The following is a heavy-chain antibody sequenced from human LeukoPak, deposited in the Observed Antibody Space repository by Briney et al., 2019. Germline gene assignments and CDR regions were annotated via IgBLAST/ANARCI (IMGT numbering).Heavy chain of an antibody. CDR1: GYTLTELS. CDR2: FDPEDGET. Sequence: GASVKVSCKVSGYTLTELSMHWVRQAPGKGLEWMGGFDPEDGETIYAQKFQGRVTMTEDTSTDTAYMELSSLRSEDTAVYYCATAVAAVVVVAASERWFDPWGQGTLVTVSS. CDR3: ATAVAAVVVVAASERWFDP. J-gene: IGHJ5*02. D-gene: IGHD2-15*01. V-gene: IGHV1-24*01.